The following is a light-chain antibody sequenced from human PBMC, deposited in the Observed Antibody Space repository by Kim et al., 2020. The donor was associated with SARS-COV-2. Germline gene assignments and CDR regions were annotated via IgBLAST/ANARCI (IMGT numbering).Light chain of an antibody. J-gene: IGLJ2*01. CDR2: DVT. CDR1: TNDNGNYND. V-gene: IGLV2-14*04. Sequence: GQSITISCTGATNDNGNYNDVSWYQQHPGKAPKLMIYDVTQRPSGISYRFSGSKSGITASLTISGLQAEDEADYFCVSYTSSDTLVFGGGTQLTVL. CDR3: VSYTSSDTLV.